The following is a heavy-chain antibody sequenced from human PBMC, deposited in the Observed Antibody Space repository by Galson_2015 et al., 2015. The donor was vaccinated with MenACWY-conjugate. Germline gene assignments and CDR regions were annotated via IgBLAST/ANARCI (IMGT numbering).Heavy chain of an antibody. Sequence: SLRLSCAASGFTFSSYGMHWVRQAPGKGLEWVAFIRYDGSNKYYADSVKGRFTIFRDNSKNTLYLQMNSLRAEDTAVYYCAKIGANGHNPYSSGWELYYYYYMDVWGKGTTVTVSS. J-gene: IGHJ6*03. CDR1: GFTFSSYG. CDR2: IRYDGSNK. CDR3: AKIGANGHNPYSSGWELYYYYYMDV. D-gene: IGHD6-19*01. V-gene: IGHV3-30*02.